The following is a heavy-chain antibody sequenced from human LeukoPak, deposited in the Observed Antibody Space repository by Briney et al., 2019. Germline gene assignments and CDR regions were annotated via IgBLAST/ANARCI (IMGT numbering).Heavy chain of an antibody. V-gene: IGHV1-3*01. CDR3: ATSEEGR. Sequence: ASVKVSCKASGYTFTSYGISWVRQAPGQRLEWVGWINVGNGDTKYSQRFQGRVTITRDTSASTAYMELSRLRSEDTAVYYCATSEEGRWGQGTLVTVSS. J-gene: IGHJ4*02. CDR1: GYTFTSYG. CDR2: INVGNGDT. D-gene: IGHD2-15*01.